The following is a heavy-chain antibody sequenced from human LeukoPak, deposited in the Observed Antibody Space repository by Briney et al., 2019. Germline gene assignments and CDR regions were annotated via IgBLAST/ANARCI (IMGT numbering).Heavy chain of an antibody. D-gene: IGHD3-3*01. J-gene: IGHJ6*03. CDR2: ISSSGSTI. V-gene: IGHV3-48*03. CDR1: GFTFSSYE. Sequence: GGSLRLSCAASGFTFSSYEMNWVRQAPGKGLEWVSYISSSGSTIYYADSVKGRFTISRDNAKNSLYLQMNSLRAEDTAVYYCARDGRRSFWSGTPSFMDVWGKGTTVTVSS. CDR3: ARDGRRSFWSGTPSFMDV.